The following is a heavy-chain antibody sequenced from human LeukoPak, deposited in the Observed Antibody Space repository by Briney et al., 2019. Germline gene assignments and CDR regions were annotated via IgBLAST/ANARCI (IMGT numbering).Heavy chain of an antibody. CDR1: GFTVSSKY. CDR2: IYSGGST. Sequence: GGSLRLSCAASGFTVSSKYMTWVRQAPGKGLEWVSVIYSGGSTYYADSVKGRFTISRDNSKNTMYLQMNNLRAEDTAVHYCAREVEMATTLSFDYWGQGTLVTVSS. J-gene: IGHJ4*02. CDR3: AREVEMATTLSFDY. D-gene: IGHD5-24*01. V-gene: IGHV3-53*01.